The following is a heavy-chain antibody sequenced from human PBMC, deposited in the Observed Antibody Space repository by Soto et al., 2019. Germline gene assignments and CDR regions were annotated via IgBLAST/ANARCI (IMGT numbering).Heavy chain of an antibody. CDR1: GASVSSGRYY. D-gene: IGHD6-13*01. CDR2: IFYNGNT. J-gene: IGHJ4*02. Sequence: SETLSLTCTVSGASVSSGRYYWSWIRQPPGKGLEWIGYIFYNGNTNYNPSLKSRVTISVDTSQNQFSLKLSSVTAADTAMYYCARVFSSSWFYYFDFWGQGTLVTVSS. CDR3: ARVFSSSWFYYFDF. V-gene: IGHV4-61*01.